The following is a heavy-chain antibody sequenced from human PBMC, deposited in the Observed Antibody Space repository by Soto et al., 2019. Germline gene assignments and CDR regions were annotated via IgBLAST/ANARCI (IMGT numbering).Heavy chain of an antibody. Sequence: GASVKVSCKTSGGTFSLYAISWVRQAPGQGLEWMGGIIPIFGTPNYAQKFQGRVTITADESTNTAYMELSSLRSEDTAVFYCARSYYDSSGYYYYFDLWGQGTLVTVSS. CDR3: ARSYYDSSGYYYYFDL. J-gene: IGHJ4*02. CDR1: GGTFSLYA. V-gene: IGHV1-69*13. CDR2: IIPIFGTP. D-gene: IGHD3-22*01.